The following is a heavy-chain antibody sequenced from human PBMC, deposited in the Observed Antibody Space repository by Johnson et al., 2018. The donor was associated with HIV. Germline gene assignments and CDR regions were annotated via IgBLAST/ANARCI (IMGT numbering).Heavy chain of an antibody. J-gene: IGHJ3*02. CDR2: IWYDGSNK. Sequence: QVQLVESGGGVVQPGRSLRLSCAASGFTFSSYGMHWVRQAPGKGLEWVAVIWYDGSNKYYADSVKGRFTISRDNVKKSMYLQMNSLRAEDTAVYYCARGRGSKDMWGQGTRVTVSS. V-gene: IGHV3-33*01. CDR1: GFTFSSYG. CDR3: ARGRGSKDM.